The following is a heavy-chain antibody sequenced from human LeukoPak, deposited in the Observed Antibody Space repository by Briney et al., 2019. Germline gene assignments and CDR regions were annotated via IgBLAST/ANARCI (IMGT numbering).Heavy chain of an antibody. V-gene: IGHV1-2*02. CDR2: INPNSGGT. CDR1: GYTFTGYY. J-gene: IGHJ1*01. Sequence: ASVKVSCKASGYTFTGYYMHWVRQAPGQGLEWMGWINPNSGGTNYAQKFQGRVTMTRDTSISTAYMELSRLRSDDTAVYYCARVKGYCSSTSCYSDTAYFQHWGQGTLVTVSS. D-gene: IGHD2-2*01. CDR3: ARVKGYCSSTSCYSDTAYFQH.